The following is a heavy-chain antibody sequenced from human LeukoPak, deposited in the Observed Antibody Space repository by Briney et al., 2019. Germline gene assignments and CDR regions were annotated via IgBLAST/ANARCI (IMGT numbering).Heavy chain of an antibody. CDR1: QFTFSHYG. CDR2: IWNDGSSQ. D-gene: IGHD4-11*01. CDR3: AKDAQRGFDYSNSLEY. Sequence: GKSLTLSCVASQFTFSHYGMHWVRQAPGKGLEWVAVIWNDGSSQYYADSVEGRFTISRDNFQKTVYLQMNSLRAEDTAVYYCAKDAQRGFDYSNSLEYWGQGTLVTVSS. V-gene: IGHV3-33*06. J-gene: IGHJ4*02.